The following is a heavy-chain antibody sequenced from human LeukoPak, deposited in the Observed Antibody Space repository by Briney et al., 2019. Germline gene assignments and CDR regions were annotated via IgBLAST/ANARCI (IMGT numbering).Heavy chain of an antibody. CDR3: ARGKGYYGAYDAFDI. D-gene: IGHD3-22*01. V-gene: IGHV1-69*06. CDR1: GGTFSSYA. Sequence: GASVKVSCKASGGTFSSYAISWVRQAPGQGLEWMGGIIPIFGTANYAQKFQGRVTITADKSTSTAYMELSSLRSEDTAVYYCARGKGYYGAYDAFDIWGQGTMVTVSS. CDR2: IIPIFGTA. J-gene: IGHJ3*02.